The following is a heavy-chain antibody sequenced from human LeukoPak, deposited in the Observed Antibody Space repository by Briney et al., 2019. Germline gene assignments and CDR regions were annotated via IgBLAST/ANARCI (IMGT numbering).Heavy chain of an antibody. D-gene: IGHD3-10*01. CDR1: GGTFSSYG. J-gene: IGHJ4*02. Sequence: ASVKVSCKASGGTFSSYGISWVRQAPGQGLEWMGGIIPMFGTAKYAQKFQGRITTTADVSTRTAYMELSSLRSEDTAVYYCASVGSGSYPFDYWGQGTLVTVSS. CDR3: ASVGSGSYPFDY. V-gene: IGHV1-69*13. CDR2: IIPMFGTA.